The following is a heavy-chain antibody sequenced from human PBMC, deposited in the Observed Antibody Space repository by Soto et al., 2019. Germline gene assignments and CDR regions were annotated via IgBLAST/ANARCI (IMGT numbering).Heavy chain of an antibody. CDR2: IYSGGST. CDR1: GFTVSSNY. J-gene: IGHJ6*03. D-gene: IGHD6-6*01. V-gene: IGHV3-66*01. CDR3: AREIGRGAAQTNYMDV. Sequence: EVQLGESGGGLVQPGGSLRLSCAASGFTVSSNYMSWVRQAPGKGLEWVSVIYSGGSTFYADSVKGRFTISRDNSKNTVCLQMNSLRAEDAGVYYCAREIGRGAAQTNYMDVWGKGTTVTVS.